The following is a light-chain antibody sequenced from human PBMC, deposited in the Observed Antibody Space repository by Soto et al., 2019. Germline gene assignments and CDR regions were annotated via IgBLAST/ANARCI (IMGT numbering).Light chain of an antibody. J-gene: IGKJ1*01. CDR1: QTISSW. V-gene: IGKV1-5*03. Sequence: DIQMTQSPSTLSGSVGDRVTITCRASQTISSWLAWYQQKPGKAPKLLIYKASTLKSGVPSRFSGSGSGTEFTLTISRLEAEDFAVYYCQQYGSSPRTFGQGTKVDNK. CDR2: KAS. CDR3: QQYGSSPRT.